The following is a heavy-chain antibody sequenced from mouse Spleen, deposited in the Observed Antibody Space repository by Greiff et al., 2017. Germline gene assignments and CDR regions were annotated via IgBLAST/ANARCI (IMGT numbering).Heavy chain of an antibody. D-gene: IGHD1-1*01. CDR3: ARRYGSSYYYAMDY. CDR2: ISNGGGST. J-gene: IGHJ4*01. V-gene: IGHV5-12*02. Sequence: EVKLVESGGGLVQPGGSLKLSCATSGFTFSDYYMYWVRQTPEKRLEWVAYISNGGGSTYYPDTVKGRFTISRDNAKNTLYLQMSRLKSEDTAMYYCARRYGSSYYYAMDYWGQGTSVTVSS. CDR1: GFTFSDYY.